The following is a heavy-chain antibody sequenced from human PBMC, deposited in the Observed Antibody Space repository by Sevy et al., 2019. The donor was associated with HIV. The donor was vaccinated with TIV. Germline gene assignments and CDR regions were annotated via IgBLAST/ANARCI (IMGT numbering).Heavy chain of an antibody. CDR1: GFTFSSYA. J-gene: IGHJ4*02. CDR3: ARVWAFITRVEPSHFDY. CDR2: ISYDGSNK. Sequence: GGSLRLSCAASGFTFSSYAMHWVRQAPGKGLEWVAVISYDGSNKYYADSVKGRFTISRDNSKNTLYLQMNSLRAEDTAVDYCARVWAFITRVEPSHFDYWGQGTLVTVSS. V-gene: IGHV3-30-3*01. D-gene: IGHD3-22*01.